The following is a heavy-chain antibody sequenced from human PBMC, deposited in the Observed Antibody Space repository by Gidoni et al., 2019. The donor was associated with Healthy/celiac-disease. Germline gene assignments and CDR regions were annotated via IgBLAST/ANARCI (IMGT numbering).Heavy chain of an antibody. CDR2: IYYSGST. CDR3: ARHIARWGSGSYSLGAFDI. V-gene: IGHV4-39*01. D-gene: IGHD3-10*01. Sequence: QLQLQESGPGLVKPSETLSLTCTVSGGSISSSSYYWGWIRQPPGKGLEWIGSIYYSGSTYYNPSLKSRVTISVDTSKNQFSLKLSSVTAADTAVYYCARHIARWGSGSYSLGAFDIWGQGTMVTVSS. CDR1: GGSISSSSYY. J-gene: IGHJ3*02.